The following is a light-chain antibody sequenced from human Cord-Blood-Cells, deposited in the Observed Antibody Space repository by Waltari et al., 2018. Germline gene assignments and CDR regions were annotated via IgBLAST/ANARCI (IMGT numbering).Light chain of an antibody. CDR1: QSVSSN. V-gene: IGKV3-15*01. CDR3: QQYNNWPPIT. J-gene: IGKJ5*01. CDR2: GAS. Sequence: DIVMTQSPATLSASPGERATLSCRASQSVSSNLAWYQQKPGQPPRLLIYGASTRATGIPARFSGSGSATEFTLTISSLQSEDFAVYYCQQYNNWPPITFGQGTRLEIK.